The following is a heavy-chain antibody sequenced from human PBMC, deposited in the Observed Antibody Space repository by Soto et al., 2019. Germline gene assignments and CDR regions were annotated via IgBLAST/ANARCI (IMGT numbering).Heavy chain of an antibody. CDR2: INPATGAA. CDR1: GYPVTAYY. V-gene: IGHV1-2*02. D-gene: IGHD3-3*01. J-gene: IGHJ3*02. Sequence: QLHLVQSGAVVKKPGASVTVSCSASGYPVTAYYMHWVRQAPGRGLEWMGGINPATGAAKYTQTFQGRVTMTRDTSTSTVFMELGGLTSGDTAVFYCAIGGGVGVAGYAAFDMWGQGTLVTVAS. CDR3: AIGGGVGVAGYAAFDM.